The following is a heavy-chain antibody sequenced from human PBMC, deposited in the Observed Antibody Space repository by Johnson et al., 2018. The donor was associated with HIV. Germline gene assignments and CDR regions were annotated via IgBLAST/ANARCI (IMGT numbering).Heavy chain of an antibody. D-gene: IGHD3-22*01. Sequence: QVQLVESGGGLVQPGGSLRLSCAASGFTFSSYWMSWVRQAPGKGLEWVAVISYDGSNKYYADSVKGRFTISRDNSKNTLYLQKNSLRAEDTALYYCARIIIEYYYESSGGAFDIWGQGTMITVSS. CDR1: GFTFSSYW. CDR2: ISYDGSNK. J-gene: IGHJ3*02. V-gene: IGHV3-30*14. CDR3: ARIIIEYYYESSGGAFDI.